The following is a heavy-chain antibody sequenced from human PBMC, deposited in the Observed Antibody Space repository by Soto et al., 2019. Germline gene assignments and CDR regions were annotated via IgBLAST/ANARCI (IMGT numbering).Heavy chain of an antibody. V-gene: IGHV3-30*18. CDR3: AKDSVGTAMGIYYGMDV. CDR2: ISYDGSNK. CDR1: GFTFSSYG. Sequence: GGSLRLSCAASGFTFSSYGMHWVRQAPGKGLEWVAVISYDGSNKYYADSVKGRFTISRDNSRNTLYLQMNSLRAEDTAVYYCAKDSVGTAMGIYYGMDVWGQGTTVTVSS. D-gene: IGHD5-18*01. J-gene: IGHJ6*02.